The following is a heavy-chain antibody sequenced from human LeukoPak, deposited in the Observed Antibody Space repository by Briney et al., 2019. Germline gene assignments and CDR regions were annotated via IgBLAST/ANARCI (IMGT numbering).Heavy chain of an antibody. Sequence: PGGSLRLSCAASGFTFSSYAMHWVRQAPGKGLEWVAVISYDGSNKYYADSVKGRFTISRDNSKNTLYLQMNSLRAEDTAVYYCARVRGYYYDSSLPWWGQGTLVTVSS. CDR2: ISYDGSNK. V-gene: IGHV3-30*04. J-gene: IGHJ4*02. CDR3: ARVRGYYYDSSLPW. D-gene: IGHD3-22*01. CDR1: GFTFSSYA.